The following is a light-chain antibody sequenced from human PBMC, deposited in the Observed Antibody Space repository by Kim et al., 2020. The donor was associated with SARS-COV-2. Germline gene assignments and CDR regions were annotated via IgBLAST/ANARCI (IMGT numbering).Light chain of an antibody. CDR2: AAS. CDR3: QQHNHWPYT. Sequence: SVSPEERGTLSRRASQSVSSILAWYQQRPGQAPRLLIYAASTMATGIPARFSGSGSGTAFTLTISSLQSEDVAVYYCQQHNHWPYTFGQGSKLEI. J-gene: IGKJ2*01. V-gene: IGKV3-15*01. CDR1: QSVSSI.